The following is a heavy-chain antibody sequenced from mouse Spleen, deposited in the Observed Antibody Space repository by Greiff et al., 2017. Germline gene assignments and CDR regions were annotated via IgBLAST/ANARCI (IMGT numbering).Heavy chain of an antibody. V-gene: IGHV5-12-1*01. Sequence: DVQLQESGGGLVKLGGSLKLSCAASGFTFSSYYMSWVRQTPEKRLEWVATISSGGGSTYYPDSVKGRFTISRDNAKNTLYLQMSSLNSEDTAVYYCARDKSSSFDYWGQGTTLTVSS. D-gene: IGHD1-1*01. CDR3: ARDKSSSFDY. CDR1: GFTFSSYY. J-gene: IGHJ2*01. CDR2: ISSGGGST.